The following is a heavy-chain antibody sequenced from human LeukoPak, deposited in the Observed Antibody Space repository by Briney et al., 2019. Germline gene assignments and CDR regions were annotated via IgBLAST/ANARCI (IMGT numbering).Heavy chain of an antibody. CDR3: AKDRPNYYGSNGHYYRRDGDY. J-gene: IGHJ4*02. Sequence: PGGSLRLSCAASAFTFSIYAMSWVRQAPGKGLEWVSSITSAGENTFYTGSVKGRFTISRDNSRDTLYLQMNSLRAEDTAIYYCAKDRPNYYGSNGHYYRRDGDYWGQGTLVTVSS. D-gene: IGHD3-22*01. V-gene: IGHV3-23*01. CDR1: AFTFSIYA. CDR2: ITSAGENT.